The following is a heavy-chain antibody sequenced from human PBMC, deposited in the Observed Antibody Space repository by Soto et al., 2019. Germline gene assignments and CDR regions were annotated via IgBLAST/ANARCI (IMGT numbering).Heavy chain of an antibody. CDR1: GGSFSGYY. J-gene: IGHJ4*02. D-gene: IGHD3-10*01. Sequence: QVQLQQCGAGLLKPSETLSLTCAVYGGSFSGYYWSWIRQPTGKGLEWIGEINHSGSTNYNPSLKSRVTISVATSKDQFYLKLSSGTAAAAAVYYCARGRRYGSGRIDCWGQGTLVTVSS. CDR3: ARGRRYGSGRIDC. V-gene: IGHV4-34*01. CDR2: INHSGST.